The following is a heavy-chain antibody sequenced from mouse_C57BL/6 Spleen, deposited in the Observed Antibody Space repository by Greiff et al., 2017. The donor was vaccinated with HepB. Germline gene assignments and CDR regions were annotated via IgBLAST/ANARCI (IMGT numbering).Heavy chain of an antibody. D-gene: IGHD4-1*01. CDR1: GFSLTSYG. CDR3: ARLITGYYAMDY. Sequence: VMLVESGPGLVQPSQSLSITCTVSGFSLTSYGVHWVRQSPGKGLEWLGVIWSGGSTDYNAAFISRLSISKDNSKSQVFFKMNSLQADDTAIYYCARLITGYYAMDYWGQGTSVTVSS. J-gene: IGHJ4*01. V-gene: IGHV2-2*01. CDR2: IWSGGST.